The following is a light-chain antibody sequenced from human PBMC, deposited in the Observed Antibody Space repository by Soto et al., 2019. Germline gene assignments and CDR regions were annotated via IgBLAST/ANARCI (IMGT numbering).Light chain of an antibody. V-gene: IGLV2-14*02. J-gene: IGLJ2*01. Sequence: QSALTQPASVSGSPGQSITISCTGSTSDIGSYNLVSWYQQYPGKAPKLMIYVGNKRPSGVSNRFSGSRSGNTASLTISGLQAEDEANYYCSSYTSSSALIFGGGTKVTVL. CDR2: VGN. CDR3: SSYTSSSALI. CDR1: TSDIGSYNL.